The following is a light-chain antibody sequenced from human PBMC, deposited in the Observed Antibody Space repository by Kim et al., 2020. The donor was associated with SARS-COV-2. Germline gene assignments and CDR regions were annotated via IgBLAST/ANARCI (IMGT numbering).Light chain of an antibody. V-gene: IGLV3-1*01. Sequence: SGSPGQTASITCSGDKLGDKYACWYKQKPGQSPVLVIYQDSKRPSGIPERFSGSNSGNTATLTISGTQAMDEADYYCQAWDSSTVVFGGGTQLTVL. CDR1: KLGDKY. CDR3: QAWDSSTVV. J-gene: IGLJ2*01. CDR2: QDS.